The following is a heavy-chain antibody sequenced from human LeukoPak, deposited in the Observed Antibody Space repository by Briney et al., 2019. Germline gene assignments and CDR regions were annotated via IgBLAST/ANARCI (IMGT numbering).Heavy chain of an antibody. Sequence: PGGSLRLSCAASGFTFSSYSMNWVRQAPGKGLEWVSSISSSSSYIYYADSVKGRFTISRDNAKNSLYLQMNSLRAEDTAVYYCARDGYCSGGSCYDRGYWGQGTLVTVSS. D-gene: IGHD2-15*01. V-gene: IGHV3-21*01. CDR2: ISSSSSYI. CDR1: GFTFSSYS. CDR3: ARDGYCSGGSCYDRGY. J-gene: IGHJ4*02.